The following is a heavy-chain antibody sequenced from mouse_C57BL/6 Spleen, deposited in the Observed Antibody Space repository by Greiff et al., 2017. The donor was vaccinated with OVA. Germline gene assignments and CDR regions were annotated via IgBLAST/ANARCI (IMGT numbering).Heavy chain of an antibody. V-gene: IGHV1-42*01. CDR3: ARSGSSEVFAG. J-gene: IGHJ3*01. CDR1: GYSFTGYY. Sequence: VQLQQSGPELVKPGASVKISCKASGYSFTGYYMNWVKQSPEKSLEWIGEINPSTGGTTYNQKFKAKATLTVDKSSSTAYMQLKSLTSEDSAVYYCARSGSSEVFAGGGQGTLVTVSA. D-gene: IGHD1-1*01. CDR2: INPSTGGT.